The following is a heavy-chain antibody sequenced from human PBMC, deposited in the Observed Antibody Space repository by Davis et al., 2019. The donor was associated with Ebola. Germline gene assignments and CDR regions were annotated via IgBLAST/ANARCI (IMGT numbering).Heavy chain of an antibody. J-gene: IGHJ3*02. Sequence: SETLSLTCAVYGGSFSGYYWSWIRQPPGKGLEWIGEINHSGSTNYNPSLKSRVTISVDTSKNQFSLRLSSVTAADTAVYYCATQTYCGGDCYITDAFDMWGQGTTVTVSA. D-gene: IGHD2-21*02. V-gene: IGHV4-34*01. CDR3: ATQTYCGGDCYITDAFDM. CDR2: INHSGST. CDR1: GGSFSGYY.